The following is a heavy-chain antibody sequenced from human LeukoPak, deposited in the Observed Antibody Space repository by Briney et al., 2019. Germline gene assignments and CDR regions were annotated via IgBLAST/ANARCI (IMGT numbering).Heavy chain of an antibody. Sequence: SETLSLTCTVSDGSISTYYWSWIRQTPGKGLEWIGYVYYTGSTNSNPSLKSRVTISVDTSKNQVSLKLTSVTAADTAVYYCARGDRDPSRPDYWGQGTLVTVSS. J-gene: IGHJ4*02. CDR2: VYYTGST. V-gene: IGHV4-59*01. CDR3: ARGDRDPSRPDY. D-gene: IGHD1-26*01. CDR1: DGSISTYY.